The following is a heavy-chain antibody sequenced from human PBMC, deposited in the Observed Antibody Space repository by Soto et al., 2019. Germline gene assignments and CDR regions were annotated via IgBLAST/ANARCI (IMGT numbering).Heavy chain of an antibody. V-gene: IGHV3-13*05. CDR3: ARTDRDFYGLDV. J-gene: IGHJ6*02. Sequence: EVPLVESGGGLVQPGGSLRLSCEASGFTFRNYDMHWVRQGTGKGLEWVSGISAAGDPDYADSVGGRFTISRENAQNSFFLQMNSLRVGDTAVYYCARTDRDFYGLDVWGQGTTVIVSS. CDR2: ISAAGDP. CDR1: GFTFRNYD.